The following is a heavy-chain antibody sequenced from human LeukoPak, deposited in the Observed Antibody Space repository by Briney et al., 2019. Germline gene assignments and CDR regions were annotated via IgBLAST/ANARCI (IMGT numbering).Heavy chain of an antibody. J-gene: IGHJ5*02. Sequence: PSETLSLTCTVSGGFTYSDYWSWIRQTPGKGLEWIGHISNSGSTSYSPSLESRVSISLDTSKNQSSLKLTSITAADTAVYYCARALWTGTSWGQGALVTVSS. D-gene: IGHD3/OR15-3a*01. CDR1: GGFTYSDY. V-gene: IGHV4-59*01. CDR2: ISNSGST. CDR3: ARALWTGTS.